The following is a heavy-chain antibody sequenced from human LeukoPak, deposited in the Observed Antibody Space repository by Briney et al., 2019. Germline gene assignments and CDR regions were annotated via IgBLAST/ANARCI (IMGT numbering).Heavy chain of an antibody. Sequence: GGSLRLSCAASGFTFSSYAMHWVRQAPGKGLEWVAVISYDGSNKYYADSVKGRFTISRDNSKNTLYLQMNSLRAEDTAVYYCARDRGYYDPRTGGAFDIWGQGTMVAVSS. J-gene: IGHJ3*02. CDR3: ARDRGYYDPRTGGAFDI. V-gene: IGHV3-30*04. D-gene: IGHD3-22*01. CDR1: GFTFSSYA. CDR2: ISYDGSNK.